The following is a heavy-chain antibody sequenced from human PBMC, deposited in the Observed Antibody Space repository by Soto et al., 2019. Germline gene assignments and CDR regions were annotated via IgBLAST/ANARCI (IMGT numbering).Heavy chain of an antibody. Sequence: ASVKVSCMASGYTFTSYAMHWVRQAPGQRLEWMGGINPIFGKANYAQKFQGRVTITADESTSTAYMELSSLRSEDTAVYYCARDRRDNWNYYNYYYMDVWGKGTTVTVSS. CDR3: ARDRRDNWNYYNYYYMDV. V-gene: IGHV1-69*13. CDR2: INPIFGKA. D-gene: IGHD1-20*01. CDR1: GYTFTSYA. J-gene: IGHJ6*03.